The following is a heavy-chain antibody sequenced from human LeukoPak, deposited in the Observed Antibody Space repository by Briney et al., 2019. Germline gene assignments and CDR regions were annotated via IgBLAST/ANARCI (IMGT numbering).Heavy chain of an antibody. V-gene: IGHV2-5*01. CDR2: IYWNDDK. J-gene: IGHJ5*02. CDR3: AHRRFQQQLVLGPNWFDP. CDR1: GFSLSTSGVG. D-gene: IGHD6-13*01. Sequence: SGPTLVNPTQTLTLTCTFSGFSLSTSGVGVGWIRQPSGKALEWLALIYWNDDKRYSPSLKSRLTITKDTSKNQVVLTMTNMDPVDTATYYCAHRRFQQQLVLGPNWFDPWGQGTLVTVSS.